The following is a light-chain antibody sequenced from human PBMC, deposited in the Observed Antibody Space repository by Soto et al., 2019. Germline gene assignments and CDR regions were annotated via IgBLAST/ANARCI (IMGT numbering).Light chain of an antibody. J-gene: IGKJ1*01. V-gene: IGKV3-20*01. CDR3: HQYDSSRT. CDR2: GAS. CDR1: QTVTSTF. Sequence: EIVLTQSPGTLSLSPGERATLSCRASQTVTSTFLAWYQRKPGQAPRLLIYGASRRATGIPDRFSGSGSGTDFTLTITRLEPEDFAVYYCHQYDSSRTFGQGTKVEMK.